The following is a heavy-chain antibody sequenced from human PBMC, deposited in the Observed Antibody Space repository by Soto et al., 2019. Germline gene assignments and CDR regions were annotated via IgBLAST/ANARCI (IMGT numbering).Heavy chain of an antibody. CDR2: VSTRSSLI. V-gene: IGHV3-21*01. D-gene: IGHD3-10*01. CDR3: ATLARGGPVTLPLDA. Sequence: VQLVESGGGQVKPGGSLRLSCAASGFTFSSYTINWVRLGPGKGLEWVASVSTRSSLIYYADSVKGRFTISRDNAKNSAYLQINSLRAEDTAVYYCATLARGGPVTLPLDAWGQGTLVTVSS. J-gene: IGHJ5*02. CDR1: GFTFSSYT.